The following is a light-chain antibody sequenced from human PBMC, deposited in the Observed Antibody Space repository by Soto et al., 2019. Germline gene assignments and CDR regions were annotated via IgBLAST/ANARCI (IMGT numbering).Light chain of an antibody. CDR2: AAS. CDR3: QQSYITPWS. CDR1: QSISNY. V-gene: IGKV1-39*01. Sequence: DIQLTQSPSSLSASVGARVTITCRARQSISNYLNWYQQKPGQAHKLLNYAASTLQSGVPSRFSGSGSGTDFTLTISSLQPEDGATYYCQQSYITPWSFGQGTKVESK. J-gene: IGKJ1*01.